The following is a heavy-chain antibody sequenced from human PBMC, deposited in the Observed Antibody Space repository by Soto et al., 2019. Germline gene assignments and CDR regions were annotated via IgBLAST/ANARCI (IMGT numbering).Heavy chain of an antibody. CDR1: GGTFSSYA. D-gene: IGHD2-2*01. CDR3: ARGGRDCSSTSCLYNWFDP. Sequence: QVQLVQSGAEVQKPGSSVKVSCKASGGTFSSYAISWVRQAPGQGLEWMGGIIPIFGTANYAQKFQGRVTITADESTSTAYMELSSLRSEDTAVYYCARGGRDCSSTSCLYNWFDPWGQGTLVTVSS. CDR2: IIPIFGTA. J-gene: IGHJ5*02. V-gene: IGHV1-69*01.